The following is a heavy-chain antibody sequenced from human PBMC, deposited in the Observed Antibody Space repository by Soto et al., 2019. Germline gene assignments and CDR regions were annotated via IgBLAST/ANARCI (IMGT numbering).Heavy chain of an antibody. CDR1: GYAFTTYG. V-gene: IGHV1-18*01. CDR3: ARGRYGDY. Sequence: QVHLVQSGAEVKKPGASVKVSCKGSGYAFTTYGITWVRQAPGQVLEWMGWISAHNGNTNYAQKLQGRVTVTRDTSTSTAYMELRSLRSDDTAVYYCARGRYGDYWGQGALVTVSS. J-gene: IGHJ4*02. D-gene: IGHD1-1*01. CDR2: ISAHNGNT.